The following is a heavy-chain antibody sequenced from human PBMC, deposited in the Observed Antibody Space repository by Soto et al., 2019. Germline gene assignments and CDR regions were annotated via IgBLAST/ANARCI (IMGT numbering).Heavy chain of an antibody. CDR2: IVPILGIA. V-gene: IGHV1-69*02. CDR1: GGTFSSYT. D-gene: IGHD2-2*01. CDR3: ASGVVVVPAAMLTYYYYGMDV. J-gene: IGHJ6*02. Sequence: SVKVSCKASGGTFSSYTISWVRQAPGQGLEWMGRIVPILGIANYAQKFQGRVTITADKSTSTAYMELSSLRSEDTAVYYCASGVVVVPAAMLTYYYYGMDVWG.